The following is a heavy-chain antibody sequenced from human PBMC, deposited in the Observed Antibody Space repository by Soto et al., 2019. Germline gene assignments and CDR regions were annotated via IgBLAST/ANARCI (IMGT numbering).Heavy chain of an antibody. Sequence: QVQLVQSGAEVKKPGSSVKVSCKASGGTFSSYAISWVRQAPGQGLEWMGGIIPIFGTANYAQKFQGRVTIIADESTSTAYMELSSLRSEDTVLYYCAPGRNCSSTSCYAEDYYYYGMDVWGQGTTVTVSS. CDR3: APGRNCSSTSCYAEDYYYYGMDV. J-gene: IGHJ6*02. D-gene: IGHD2-2*01. CDR1: GGTFSSYA. V-gene: IGHV1-69*01. CDR2: IIPIFGTA.